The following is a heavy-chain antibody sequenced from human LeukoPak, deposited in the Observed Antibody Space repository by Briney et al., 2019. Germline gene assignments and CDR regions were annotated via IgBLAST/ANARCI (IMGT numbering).Heavy chain of an antibody. D-gene: IGHD2-2*01. CDR2: ISAYNGNT. J-gene: IGHJ5*02. V-gene: IGHV1-18*01. CDR3: ARDANIVVVPADNWFDP. Sequence: ASVKVSCKASGYTFTSFGISWVRQAPGQGLEWMGWISAYNGNTNYAQKLQGRVTTTTDTSTSTAYMELRSLRSDDTAVYYCARDANIVVVPADNWFDPWGQGTLVTVSS. CDR1: GYTFTSFG.